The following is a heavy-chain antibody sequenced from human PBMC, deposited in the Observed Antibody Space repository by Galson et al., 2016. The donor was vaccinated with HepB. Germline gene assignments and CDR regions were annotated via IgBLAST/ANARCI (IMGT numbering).Heavy chain of an antibody. D-gene: IGHD4-17*01. V-gene: IGHV1-24*01. J-gene: IGHJ4*02. Sequence: SVKVSCKVPGHSLTELSMHWVRQAPGKGLEWMGGYDPENGETVYAQMFQGRVTMTEDTSTDTAYMELSSLRSEDTALSYCALYGDYMPLGVCGNWGQGTLVTVSS. CDR3: ALYGDYMPLGVCGN. CDR1: GHSLTELS. CDR2: YDPENGET.